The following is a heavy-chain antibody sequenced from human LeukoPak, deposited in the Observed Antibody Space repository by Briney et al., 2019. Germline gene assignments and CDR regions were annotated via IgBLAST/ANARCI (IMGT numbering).Heavy chain of an antibody. D-gene: IGHD2-21*02. J-gene: IGHJ4*02. CDR2: ISYDGSDK. Sequence: GGSLRLSCAASGFTFSSYGMHWVRQAPGKGLEWVALISYDGSDKDYAKSVKGRFTISRDNSKNTLYLQMNSLRAEDTAVYYCAKDMSGGDCPDYWGQGTLVTVSS. CDR3: AKDMSGGDCPDY. CDR1: GFTFSSYG. V-gene: IGHV3-30*19.